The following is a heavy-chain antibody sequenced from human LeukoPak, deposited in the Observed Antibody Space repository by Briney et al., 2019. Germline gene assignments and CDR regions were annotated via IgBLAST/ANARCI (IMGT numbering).Heavy chain of an antibody. CDR3: ARDVACSSTSCYSPANWYFDL. V-gene: IGHV1-18*01. J-gene: IGHJ2*01. D-gene: IGHD2-2*01. Sequence: ASVKVSCKAYGYTFTSYGISCVRQAHGHGLEWMGSFSASHGNTNYAQKLQGRVTMTPDTSTSTAYMELRSLRSDDTAVYYCARDVACSSTSCYSPANWYFDLWGRGTLVTVSS. CDR1: GYTFTSYG. CDR2: FSASHGNT.